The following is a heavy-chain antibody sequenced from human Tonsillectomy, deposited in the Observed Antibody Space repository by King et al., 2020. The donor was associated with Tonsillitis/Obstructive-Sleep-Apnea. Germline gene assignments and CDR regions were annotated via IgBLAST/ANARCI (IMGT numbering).Heavy chain of an antibody. CDR2: IYPGDSDT. D-gene: IGHD3-10*01. CDR3: ATSITMVRGADRGYYYYMDV. Sequence: VQLVKSGAEVKKPGESLKISCKGSGYSFTSYWIGWVRQMPGKGLEWMGIIYPGDSDTRYSPSFQGQVTISADKSISTAYLQWSSLKASDTAMYYCATSITMVRGADRGYYYYMDVWGKGTTVTVSS. V-gene: IGHV5-51*01. CDR1: GYSFTSYW. J-gene: IGHJ6*03.